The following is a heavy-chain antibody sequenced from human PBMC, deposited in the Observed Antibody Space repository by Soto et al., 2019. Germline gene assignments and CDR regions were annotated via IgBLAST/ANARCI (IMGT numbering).Heavy chain of an antibody. Sequence: GGSLRLSCAASGFTFSSYGMHWVRQAPGKGLEWVAVIWYDGSNKYYADSVKGRFTISRDNSKNTLYLQMNSLRAEDTAVYYCARGITYYYDSSGYPIDYWGQGTLVTVSS. V-gene: IGHV3-33*01. CDR2: IWYDGSNK. J-gene: IGHJ4*02. CDR3: ARGITYYYDSSGYPIDY. D-gene: IGHD3-22*01. CDR1: GFTFSSYG.